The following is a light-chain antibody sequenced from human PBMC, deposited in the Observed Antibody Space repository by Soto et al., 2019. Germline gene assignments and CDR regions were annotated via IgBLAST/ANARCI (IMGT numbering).Light chain of an antibody. J-gene: IGKJ3*01. CDR1: QSVSIN. V-gene: IGKV3-15*01. CDR2: GAS. Sequence: EIVMTQSPATLSVSPGERTTLSCRASQSVSINLAWYQQKPGQAPRLLIYGASTRATGIPARFSGSGSGTEFTLTISGPQSEDFAVYYCQQYNDWPRTFG. CDR3: QQYNDWPRT.